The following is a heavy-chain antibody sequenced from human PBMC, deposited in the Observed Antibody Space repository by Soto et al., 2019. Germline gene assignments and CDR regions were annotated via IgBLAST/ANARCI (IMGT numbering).Heavy chain of an antibody. D-gene: IGHD2-15*01. CDR2: IFYCGST. Sequence: LETLCLSWSVVGGYSSSYCWRWIRHPPGKVLVWFVYIFYCGSTTYNPSLKSRVIISVDTSKNQFSLKLSSVTAAATAVFYSAAVVVANFYYLDVWGNGTTVTVSS. V-gene: IGHV4-59*01. J-gene: IGHJ6*03. CDR3: AAVVVANFYYLDV. CDR1: GGYSSSYC.